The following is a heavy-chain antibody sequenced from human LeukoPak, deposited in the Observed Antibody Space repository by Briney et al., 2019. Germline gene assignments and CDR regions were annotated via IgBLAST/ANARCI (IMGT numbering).Heavy chain of an antibody. Sequence: GGSLRLSCAASGFTFDDYTMHWVRQAPGKGLEWVSFISWDGGSTYYADSVKGRFTISRDNSKNSLYLQMNSLRTEDTALYYCAKDDDYGDYNLDYWGQGTLVTVSS. J-gene: IGHJ4*02. CDR3: AKDDDYGDYNLDY. D-gene: IGHD4-17*01. V-gene: IGHV3-43*01. CDR2: ISWDGGST. CDR1: GFTFDDYT.